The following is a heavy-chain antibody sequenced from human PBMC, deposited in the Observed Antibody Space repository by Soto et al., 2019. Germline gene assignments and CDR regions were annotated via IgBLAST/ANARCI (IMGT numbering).Heavy chain of an antibody. CDR1: GYSFTSYW. Sequence: PGESLKISCKGSGYSFTSYWISWVRQMPGKGLEWMGRIDPSDSYTNYSPSFQGHVTISADKSISTAYLQWSSLKASDTAMYYCAREGYCTNVVCYRHHYYGMAVWGQGTTVTVSS. V-gene: IGHV5-10-1*01. J-gene: IGHJ6*02. CDR3: AREGYCTNVVCYRHHYYGMAV. CDR2: IDPSDSYT. D-gene: IGHD2-8*01.